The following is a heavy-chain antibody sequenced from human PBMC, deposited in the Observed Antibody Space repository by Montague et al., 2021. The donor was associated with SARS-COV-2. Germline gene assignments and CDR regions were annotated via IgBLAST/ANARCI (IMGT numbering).Heavy chain of an antibody. CDR2: VKHPGGT. Sequence: SETLSLTCAVDGGSFTGYSWNWIRQPPGKGLEWIGEVKHPGGTNNNPSLKSRVTMSVDTFKNQFSLKLSSVTAADTAVYYCARGARQGYGFRLGSFDYWGQGTLVTVSS. CDR3: ARGARQGYGFRLGSFDY. J-gene: IGHJ4*02. D-gene: IGHD3-10*01. CDR1: GGSFTGYS. V-gene: IGHV4-34*01.